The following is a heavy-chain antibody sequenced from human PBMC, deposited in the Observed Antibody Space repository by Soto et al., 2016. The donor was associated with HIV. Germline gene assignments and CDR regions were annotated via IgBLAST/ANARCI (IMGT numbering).Heavy chain of an antibody. D-gene: IGHD5-12*01. CDR2: ISYDGSNK. Sequence: VQLVESGGGVVQPGRSLKLSCVASGFTFSSYAIHWVRQAPGEGLEWVAVISYDGSNKYFADFVKGRFTISRDNSKNTLYLQMNSLRVEDTAVYYCARPYSGYDFPNFXGQGTLVTVSS. V-gene: IGHV3-30*04. CDR3: ARPYSGYDFPNF. J-gene: IGHJ4*02. CDR1: GFTFSSYA.